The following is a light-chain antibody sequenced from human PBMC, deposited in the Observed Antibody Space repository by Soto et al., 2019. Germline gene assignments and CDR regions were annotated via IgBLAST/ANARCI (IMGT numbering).Light chain of an antibody. CDR2: GAS. V-gene: IGKV3-20*01. Sequence: EIVLTQSPGTLSLSPGERATLSCRASQSVSSSYLAWYQQKPGQAPRLLIYGASSRATGIPDRFSGSGSGTAFPLTISRLEPEDFAVYYCQQYGRSGYTFGQGTKLEIK. CDR1: QSVSSSY. J-gene: IGKJ2*01. CDR3: QQYGRSGYT.